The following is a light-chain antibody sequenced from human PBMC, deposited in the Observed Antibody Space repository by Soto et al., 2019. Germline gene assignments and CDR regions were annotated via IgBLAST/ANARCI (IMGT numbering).Light chain of an antibody. V-gene: IGKV3-15*01. Sequence: ILMTQSPATLSVSPGEGATLSCTASQSVRTKLAWYQQKAGQAARLLIYGASTRASGVSDRFSGSGSGTEYTLTISRLQSEDFAVYYCQQYDTWPSITFGQGTRLEIK. CDR3: QQYDTWPSIT. CDR1: QSVRTK. J-gene: IGKJ5*01. CDR2: GAS.